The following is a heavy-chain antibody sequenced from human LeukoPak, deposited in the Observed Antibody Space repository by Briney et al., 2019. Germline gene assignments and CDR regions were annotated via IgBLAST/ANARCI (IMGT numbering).Heavy chain of an antibody. CDR3: ARLLDYCGTYYFDY. CDR2: IYPRDSDT. CDR1: GYSFTNYW. Sequence: GESLKISCKDSGYSFTNYWIAWVRQMPGKGLEWMGIIYPRDSDTTYSPSFQGQVTISADKSISTAYLQWSSLKASDTAMYFCARLLDYCGTYYFDYWGQGTLVTVSS. J-gene: IGHJ4*02. V-gene: IGHV5-51*01. D-gene: IGHD4-23*01.